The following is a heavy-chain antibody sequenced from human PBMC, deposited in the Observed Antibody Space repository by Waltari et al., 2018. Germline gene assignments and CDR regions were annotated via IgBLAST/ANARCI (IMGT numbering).Heavy chain of an antibody. CDR3: AKTNDYIFPPYYGMDV. D-gene: IGHD4-4*01. V-gene: IGHV3-23*04. CDR2: ISGSGGST. Sequence: EVQLVESGGGLVKPGGSLRLSCAASGFPFSSYAMSWVRQAPGKGLEWVAAISGSGGSTYYADSVKGRFTISRDNSKNTLYLQMNSLRAEDTAVYYCAKTNDYIFPPYYGMDVWGQGTTVTVSS. CDR1: GFPFSSYA. J-gene: IGHJ6*02.